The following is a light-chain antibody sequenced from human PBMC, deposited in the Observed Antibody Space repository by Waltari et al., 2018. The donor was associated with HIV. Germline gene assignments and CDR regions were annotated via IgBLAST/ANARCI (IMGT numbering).Light chain of an antibody. Sequence: QSVLTQPPSVSGAPGQRVTISCTGSSSNLGAGFDVPWYQQLPGTAPKLLLYGNTNRPSGVPDRFSGSKSGTSASLAITGLQAEDEADYYCQSYDSSLSGLLFGGGTKLTVL. CDR2: GNT. V-gene: IGLV1-40*01. CDR3: QSYDSSLSGLL. CDR1: SSNLGAGFD. J-gene: IGLJ2*01.